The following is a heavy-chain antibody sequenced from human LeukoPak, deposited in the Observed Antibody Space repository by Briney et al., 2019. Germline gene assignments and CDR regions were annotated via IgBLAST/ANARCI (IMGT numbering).Heavy chain of an antibody. D-gene: IGHD5-18*01. CDR2: IYYSGST. J-gene: IGHJ4*02. CDR3: ARAVSSYGAHYFDY. CDR1: GGSISSYY. Sequence: PSETLSLTCTVSGGSISSYYWSWIRQPPGEGLEWIGYIYYSGSTNYNPSLRSRVTISVDTSKNQFSLKLSSVTAADTAVYYCARAVSSYGAHYFDYWGQGTLVTVSS. V-gene: IGHV4-59*01.